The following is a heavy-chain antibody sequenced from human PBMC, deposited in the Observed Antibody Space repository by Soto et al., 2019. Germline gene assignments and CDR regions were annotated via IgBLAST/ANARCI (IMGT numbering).Heavy chain of an antibody. J-gene: IGHJ5*02. D-gene: IGHD5-18*01. CDR3: ARMESFGSLNWFDP. CDR2: MNPGSGDT. Sequence: ASVKVSCKASGYTFTNNDVSWVRQATGQGLEWMGWMNPGSGDTGYAQKFQGRVTMTRDISIATAYMEPTSLTSEDTAIYYCARMESFGSLNWFDPWGQGTLVTVSS. V-gene: IGHV1-8*01. CDR1: GYTFTNND.